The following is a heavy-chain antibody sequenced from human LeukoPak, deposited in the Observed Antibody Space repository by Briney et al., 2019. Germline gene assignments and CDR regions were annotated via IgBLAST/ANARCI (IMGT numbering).Heavy chain of an antibody. V-gene: IGHV3-33*06. CDR1: GFTFSSYG. J-gene: IGHJ4*02. CDR2: IWYDGSNK. D-gene: IGHD2-2*01. Sequence: GGSLRLSCAASGFTFSSYGMSWVRQAPGKGLEWVAVIWYDGSNKYYADSVKGRFIISRDNFKNTVNLEMSSLRAEDTAVYYCAKGSRVEPVAYCDYWGQGTLVTVSS. CDR3: AKGSRVEPVAYCDY.